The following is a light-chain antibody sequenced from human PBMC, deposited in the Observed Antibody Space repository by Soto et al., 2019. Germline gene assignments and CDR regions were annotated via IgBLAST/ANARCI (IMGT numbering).Light chain of an antibody. J-gene: IGLJ2*01. CDR3: QVWDSGPDHVV. CDR1: NIGSKS. CDR2: DDT. V-gene: IGLV3-21*02. Sequence: SYELTQSPSMSVAPGQTATITCGGNNIGSKSVQWYQQKSGQAPVLVVYDDTDRPSGIPERFSGSNSGNTATLTISRVEAEDEADYSCQVWDSGPDHVVFGGGTQRTVL.